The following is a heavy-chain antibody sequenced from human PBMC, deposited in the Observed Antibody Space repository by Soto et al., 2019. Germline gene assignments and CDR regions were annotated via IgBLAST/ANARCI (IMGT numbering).Heavy chain of an antibody. CDR3: ARESEDLTSNFDY. V-gene: IGHV3-21*01. CDR1: GFTFTRYS. CDR2: ISSTTNYI. Sequence: GGSLRLSCAASGFTFTRYSMNWVRQAPGKGLEWVSSISSTTNYIYYADSMKGRFTVSRDNAKNSVYLEMNSLSAEDTALYYCARESEDLTSNFDYWGQGTMVTVSS. J-gene: IGHJ4*02.